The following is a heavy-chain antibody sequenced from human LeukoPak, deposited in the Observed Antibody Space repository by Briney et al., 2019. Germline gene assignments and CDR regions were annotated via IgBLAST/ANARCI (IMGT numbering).Heavy chain of an antibody. CDR2: IKSKTDGGTT. Sequence: WVGRIKSKTDGGTTDYAAPVKGRFTISRDDSKNTLYLQMNSLKTEDTAVYYCTTAEWEPEFWGQGTMVTVSS. J-gene: IGHJ3*01. V-gene: IGHV3-15*01. D-gene: IGHD1-26*01. CDR3: TTAEWEPEF.